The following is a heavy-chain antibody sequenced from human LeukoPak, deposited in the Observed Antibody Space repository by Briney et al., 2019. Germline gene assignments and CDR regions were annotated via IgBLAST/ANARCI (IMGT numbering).Heavy chain of an antibody. J-gene: IGHJ6*03. CDR3: AREKGAIFGIHYYYMDV. CDR1: GYTFTGYY. D-gene: IGHD3-3*01. V-gene: IGHV1-2*02. Sequence: ASVKVSCKASGYTFTGYYMHWVRQAPGQGLEWMGWINPNSGGTNYAQKFQGRVTMTRDTSISTAYMELSRLRSDDTAVYYCAREKGAIFGIHYYYMDVWGKGTTVTVSS. CDR2: INPNSGGT.